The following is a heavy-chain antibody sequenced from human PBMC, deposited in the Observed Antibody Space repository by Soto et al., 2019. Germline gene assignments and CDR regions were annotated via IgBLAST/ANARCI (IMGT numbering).Heavy chain of an antibody. CDR1: GFTFSSYA. J-gene: IGHJ4*02. D-gene: IGHD2-21*02. V-gene: IGHV3-64*01. CDR3: ASCGLPFDY. CDR2: ISRNGGST. Sequence: PGGSLRLSCAASGFTFSSYAMHWVRQAPGKGLEYVSGISRNGGSTYYANSVKGRFTISRDNSKSTLYLQVGSLRAEDMAVYYYASCGLPFDYWGRGTLGTVSS.